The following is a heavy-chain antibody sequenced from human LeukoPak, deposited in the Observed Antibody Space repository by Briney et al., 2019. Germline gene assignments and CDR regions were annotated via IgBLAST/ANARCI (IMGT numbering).Heavy chain of an antibody. CDR3: AKTAVITMTIVPDV. CDR1: GFTFSNYG. J-gene: IGHJ6*02. D-gene: IGHD3-22*01. V-gene: IGHV3-30*18. Sequence: GGSLRLSCAASGFTFSNYGMHWVRQAPGKGLEWVAVISYDGNNKYYADSVKGRFTISRDNSKNTQDLQMNSLRAEDTAVYYCAKTAVITMTIVPDVWGQGTTVTVSS. CDR2: ISYDGNNK.